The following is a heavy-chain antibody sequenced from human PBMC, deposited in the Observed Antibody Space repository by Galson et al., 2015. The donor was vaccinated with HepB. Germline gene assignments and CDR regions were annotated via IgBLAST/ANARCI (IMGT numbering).Heavy chain of an antibody. J-gene: IGHJ4*02. CDR2: INRGVSDI. CDR1: GFTLSYYS. V-gene: IGHV3-48*02. CDR3: VRDTSNMNTGVVVRGWHYFDS. D-gene: IGHD3-10*01. Sequence: SLRLSCAPSGFTLSYYSMDWVRQAPGKGLEWISFINRGVSDIKYADSVKGRFTIARDNAKNALYLQMNSLGDGDTAVYYCVRDTSNMNTGVVVRGWHYFDSCGQGTLVTVSS.